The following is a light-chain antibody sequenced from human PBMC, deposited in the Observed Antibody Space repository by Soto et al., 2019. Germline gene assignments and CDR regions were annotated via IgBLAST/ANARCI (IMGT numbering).Light chain of an antibody. Sequence: EIVLTQSPDTLSLSPGERATLSCRASQSVSSDYLVWYQQKPGQAHRLLIYGASSRSTGIPDRFSGSGSGTDFTLSISRLEPEDLAVYYCQHYGNSPPSVTFGPGTKVDIK. J-gene: IGKJ3*01. CDR2: GAS. V-gene: IGKV3-20*01. CDR3: QHYGNSPPSVT. CDR1: QSVSSDY.